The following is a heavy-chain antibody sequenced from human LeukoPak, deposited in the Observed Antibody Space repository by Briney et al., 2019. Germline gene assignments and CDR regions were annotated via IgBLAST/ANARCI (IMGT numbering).Heavy chain of an antibody. V-gene: IGHV4-34*01. J-gene: IGHJ3*02. Sequence: SETLSLTCAVYGGSFGGYYWSWIRQPPGKGLEWIGEINHSGSTNYNPSLKSRVTISVDTSKNQFSLKLSSVTAADTAVYYWARKVYAFDIWGQGTMVTVSS. CDR3: ARKVYAFDI. CDR2: INHSGST. CDR1: GGSFGGYY.